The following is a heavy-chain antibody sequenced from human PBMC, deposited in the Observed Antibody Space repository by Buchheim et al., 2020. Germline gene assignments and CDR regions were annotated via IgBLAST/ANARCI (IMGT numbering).Heavy chain of an antibody. J-gene: IGHJ4*02. CDR1: GFTFSSYG. D-gene: IGHD6-6*01. CDR2: IWYDGSNK. Sequence: QVQLVESGGGVVQPGRSLRLSCAASGFTFSSYGMHWVRQAPGKGLEWVAVIWYDGSNKYYADSVKGRFTISRDNSKKKRDLQMNSLRAEDTAVYYCARDGVYSSSSPLDYWGQGTL. CDR3: ARDGVYSSSSPLDY. V-gene: IGHV3-33*01.